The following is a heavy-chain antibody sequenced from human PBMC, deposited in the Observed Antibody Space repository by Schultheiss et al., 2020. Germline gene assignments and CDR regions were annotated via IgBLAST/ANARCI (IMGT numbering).Heavy chain of an antibody. D-gene: IGHD6-13*01. CDR1: GFTFSSYA. Sequence: GGSLRLSCAASGFTFSSYAMHWVRQAPGKGLEWVAVIWKDGINAHYADSVKGRFTISRDNSKNTLYLQMNSLRAEDTAVYYCARLPSSSWPYYYYGMDVWGQGTTVTV. CDR3: ARLPSSSWPYYYYGMDV. J-gene: IGHJ6*02. CDR2: IWKDGINA. V-gene: IGHV3-33*08.